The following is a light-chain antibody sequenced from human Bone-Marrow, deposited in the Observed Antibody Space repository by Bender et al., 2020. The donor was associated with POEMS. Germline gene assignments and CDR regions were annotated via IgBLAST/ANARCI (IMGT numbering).Light chain of an antibody. CDR1: NSNIGTNA. CDR2: SDN. Sequence: QSVLTQPPSASGTPGQRVTISCSGSNSNIGTNAVNWYQQFPGTAPKLLIYSDNKRPSGGPDRFYAFKSGTSASLAISGLQSEDEADYYCAAWDAGLCGGVFGGGTKLAVL. J-gene: IGLJ3*02. CDR3: AAWDAGLCGGV. V-gene: IGLV1-44*01.